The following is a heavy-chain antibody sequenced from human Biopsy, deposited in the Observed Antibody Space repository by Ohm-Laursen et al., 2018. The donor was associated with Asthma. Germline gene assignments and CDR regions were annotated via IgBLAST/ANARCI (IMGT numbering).Heavy chain of an antibody. CDR3: ARGKTWGRSYYFDY. D-gene: IGHD6-6*01. J-gene: IGHJ4*02. CDR1: GFTFSNYG. CDR2: IFFDGSNK. V-gene: IGHV3-30*03. Sequence: SPRLSCAASGFTFSNYGMHWVRQAPGKGLEWVAGIFFDGSNKYYADSVKGRFTISRDNSKDTLYLQVNSLRGDDTAVYYCARGKTWGRSYYFDYWGQGTLVTVSS.